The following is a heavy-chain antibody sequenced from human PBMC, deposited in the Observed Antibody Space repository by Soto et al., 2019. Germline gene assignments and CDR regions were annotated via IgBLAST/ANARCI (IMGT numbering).Heavy chain of an antibody. V-gene: IGHV3-30*18. J-gene: IGHJ4*01. CDR3: AKAEEVGASRCSFDS. CDR1: GFTFSDYG. CDR2: ISYDGTNK. Sequence: QVQLVESGGGVVQPGRSLRLSCAASGFTFSDYGMHWVRQAPGKGLEWVAVISYDGTNKYYADSVKGRFTISRDNSENTLYLQMNSLRPEDTAVYYCAKAEEVGASRCSFDSWGHGTLVTVSS. D-gene: IGHD1-26*01.